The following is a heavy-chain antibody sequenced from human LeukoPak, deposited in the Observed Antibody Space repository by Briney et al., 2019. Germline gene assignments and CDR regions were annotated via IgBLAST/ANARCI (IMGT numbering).Heavy chain of an antibody. V-gene: IGHV3-21*06. J-gene: IGHJ4*02. CDR2: ISSRSSYK. CDR1: RFNFSSYS. Sequence: GGSLRLSCAASRFNFSSYSMNWIRQAPGKGLEWVSAISSRSSYKYYADSVKGRFTVSRDNAKNSLDLEMNSLRVDDTAVYYCAREGTMISSFDYWGQGTLVTVSS. D-gene: IGHD3-22*01. CDR3: AREGTMISSFDY.